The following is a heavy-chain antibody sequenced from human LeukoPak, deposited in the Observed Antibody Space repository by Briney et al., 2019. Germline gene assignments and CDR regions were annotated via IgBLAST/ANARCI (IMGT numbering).Heavy chain of an antibody. CDR1: GFTFSSYG. J-gene: IGHJ6*02. Sequence: PGGSLRLSCAASGFTFSSYGMQWVRQAPGKGLEWVAVIWYDGSITYYADSVKGRFSISRDNSQNTLPLQMNSLRAEDTALYYCARDGSSGYYYGMDVWGQGTTVTVSS. V-gene: IGHV3-33*01. CDR2: IWYDGSIT. CDR3: ARDGSSGYYYGMDV. D-gene: IGHD3-22*01.